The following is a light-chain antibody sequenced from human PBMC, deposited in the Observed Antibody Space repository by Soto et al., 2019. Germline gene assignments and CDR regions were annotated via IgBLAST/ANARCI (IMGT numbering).Light chain of an antibody. Sequence: EIVMTQSPATLSVSPGERATLSCRASQSVSSKLAWYQQKPGQAPRVLIYGASTRATGIPARFSGSGSGTEFTLTISSLQSEDFAVYYCQQYYSTPLTFGGGTKVEIK. CDR3: QQYYSTPLT. V-gene: IGKV3-15*01. CDR1: QSVSSK. J-gene: IGKJ4*01. CDR2: GAS.